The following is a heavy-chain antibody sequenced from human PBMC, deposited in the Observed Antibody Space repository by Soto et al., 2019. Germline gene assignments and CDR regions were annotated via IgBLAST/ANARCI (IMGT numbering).Heavy chain of an antibody. CDR3: ARDRLGRFGELFPHAFEI. Sequence: QTLSLTCAISGDSVSSNSAAWNWIRQSPSRGLEWLGRTYYRSKWYNDYAVSVKSRITINPDTSKNQFSLQLNSVTPEDTAVYYCARDRLGRFGELFPHAFEIWGQGRVVTVSS. V-gene: IGHV6-1*01. J-gene: IGHJ3*02. D-gene: IGHD3-10*01. CDR2: TYYRSKWYN. CDR1: GDSVSSNSAA.